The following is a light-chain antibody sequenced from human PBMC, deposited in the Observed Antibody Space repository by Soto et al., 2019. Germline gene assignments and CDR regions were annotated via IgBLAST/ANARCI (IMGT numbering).Light chain of an antibody. J-gene: IGLJ3*02. V-gene: IGLV1-40*01. CDR2: GNS. Sequence: QSVLTQPPSVSGAPGQRVTISCTGSSSNIGAGYDVHWYQQFPGTAPKLLIYGNSNRPSGVPDRFSGSKSGTSASLAITGLQAEDEADYFCSSYTSNRTLVFGGGTKLTVL. CDR3: SSYTSNRTLV. CDR1: SSNIGAGYD.